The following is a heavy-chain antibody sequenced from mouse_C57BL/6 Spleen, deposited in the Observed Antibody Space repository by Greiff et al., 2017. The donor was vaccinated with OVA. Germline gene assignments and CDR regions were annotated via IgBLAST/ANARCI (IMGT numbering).Heavy chain of an antibody. D-gene: IGHD2-1*01. CDR1: GFTFSDYG. CDR3: AREGYYGNTAY. V-gene: IGHV5-17*01. J-gene: IGHJ3*01. CDR2: ISSGSSTI. Sequence: DVKLVESGGGLVKPGGSLKLSCAASGFTFSDYGMHWVRQAPEKGLEWVAYISSGSSTIYYADTVKGRFTISRDNAKNTLFLQMTSLRSEDTAMYYCAREGYYGNTAYWGQGTLVTVSA.